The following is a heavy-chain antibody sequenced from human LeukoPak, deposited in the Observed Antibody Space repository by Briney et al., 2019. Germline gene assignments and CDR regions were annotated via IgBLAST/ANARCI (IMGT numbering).Heavy chain of an antibody. Sequence: GGSLRLSCAASGFTVSSNYMNWVRQAPGKGLEWVSYISSSGTTIYYADSVEGRFTISRDNTKNSLYLQMNSLRAEDTAFYYCARAYRGGTVSYFDYWGQGTLVTVSS. CDR3: ARAYRGGTVSYFDY. J-gene: IGHJ4*02. V-gene: IGHV3-48*03. D-gene: IGHD3-16*01. CDR2: ISSSGTTI. CDR1: GFTVSSNY.